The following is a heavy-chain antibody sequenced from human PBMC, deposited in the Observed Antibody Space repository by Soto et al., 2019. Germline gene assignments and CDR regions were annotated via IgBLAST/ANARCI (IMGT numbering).Heavy chain of an antibody. D-gene: IGHD3-3*01. J-gene: IGHJ6*02. Sequence: ASVKVSCKASGYTFTSYAMHWVRQAPGQRLEWMGWINAGNGNTKYSQKFQGRVTITRDTSASTAYMELSSLRSEDTAVYYCARQSDYDFWSGPYYYGMDVWGQGTTVTVSS. CDR2: INAGNGNT. CDR3: ARQSDYDFWSGPYYYGMDV. V-gene: IGHV1-3*01. CDR1: GYTFTSYA.